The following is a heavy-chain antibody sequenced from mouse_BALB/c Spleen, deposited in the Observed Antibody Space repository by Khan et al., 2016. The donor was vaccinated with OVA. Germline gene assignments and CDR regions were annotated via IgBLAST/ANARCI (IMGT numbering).Heavy chain of an antibody. V-gene: IGHV3-2*02. Sequence: EVQLQESGPGLVKPSQSLSLTCTVTGYSITSGYGWNWIRQFPGNKLEWMGYISYSGSTYYNPSLKSRISITRDTTKNQFFLQLNSVTTEDTATYYSARTARIKYWGQGTTLTVSS. J-gene: IGHJ2*01. CDR2: ISYSGST. CDR1: GYSITSGYG. D-gene: IGHD1-2*01. CDR3: ARTARIKY.